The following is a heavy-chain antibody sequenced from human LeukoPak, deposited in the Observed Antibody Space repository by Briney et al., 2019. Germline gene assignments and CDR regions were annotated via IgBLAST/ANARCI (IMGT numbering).Heavy chain of an antibody. V-gene: IGHV1-46*01. CDR3: AKDLDIVVVVAAAGSSGDAFDI. J-gene: IGHJ3*02. D-gene: IGHD2-15*01. CDR1: GYTFTSYY. Sequence: ASVKVSCKASGYTFTSYYMHWVRQAPGQGLEWMGIINPSGGSTSYAQKFQGRVTMTRDMSTSTVYMELSSLRSEDTAVYYCAKDLDIVVVVAAAGSSGDAFDIWGQGTMVTVSS. CDR2: INPSGGST.